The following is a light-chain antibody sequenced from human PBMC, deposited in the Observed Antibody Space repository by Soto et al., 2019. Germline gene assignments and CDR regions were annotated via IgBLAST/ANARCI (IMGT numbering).Light chain of an antibody. J-gene: IGKJ1*01. CDR1: QSISSY. Sequence: DIQMTQSPSTLSGSVGDRVSITCRASQSISSYLNWYQQKPGKAPKLLIYAASTLQSGVPSRFSGSGSGTDFTLTISSLQPEDVATYYCQKYNSAPQTFGQGTKVDIK. V-gene: IGKV1-27*01. CDR2: AAS. CDR3: QKYNSAPQT.